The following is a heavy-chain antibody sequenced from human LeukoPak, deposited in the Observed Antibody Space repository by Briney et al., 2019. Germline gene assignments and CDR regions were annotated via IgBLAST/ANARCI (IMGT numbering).Heavy chain of an antibody. Sequence: ASVKVSCKASGYTFTSYYMHWVRQAPGQGLEWMGIINPSGGSTSYAQKFQGRVTMTRDTSTSTVYMELSSLRSEDTAVYYCARTVYGDYENNWFDPWGQGTLVTVSS. V-gene: IGHV1-46*01. J-gene: IGHJ5*02. CDR1: GYTFTSYY. CDR2: INPSGGST. CDR3: ARTVYGDYENNWFDP. D-gene: IGHD4-17*01.